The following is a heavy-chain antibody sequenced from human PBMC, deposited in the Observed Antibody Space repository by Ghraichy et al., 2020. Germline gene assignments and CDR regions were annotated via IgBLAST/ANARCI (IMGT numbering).Heavy chain of an antibody. D-gene: IGHD5-24*01. V-gene: IGHV3-7*01. CDR3: ARRRDGYNTPSDFDY. CDR2: IKQDGSEK. J-gene: IGHJ4*02. Sequence: GGSLRLSCAASEFTFSSNWMSWVRQAPGKGLEWVANIKQDGSEKYYVDSVKGRFTISRDNAKNSLYLQMNSLRVEDTAVYYCARRRDGYNTPSDFDYWGQGTLVTVSS. CDR1: EFTFSSNW.